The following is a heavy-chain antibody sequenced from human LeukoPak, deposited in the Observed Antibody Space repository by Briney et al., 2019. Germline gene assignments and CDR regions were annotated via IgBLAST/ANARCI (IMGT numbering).Heavy chain of an antibody. V-gene: IGHV1-3*01. D-gene: IGHD4-17*01. CDR3: ARSYDDYSHFDY. J-gene: IGHJ4*02. Sequence: ASVEVSCKASGYTFTSCTIHWVRQAPGQRLEWMGWINVGNSNTKYSQKLQGRVIITRDTSASTAYMELSSLRSEDTAMYYCARSYDDYSHFDYWGQGTLVTVSS. CDR1: GYTFTSCT. CDR2: INVGNSNT.